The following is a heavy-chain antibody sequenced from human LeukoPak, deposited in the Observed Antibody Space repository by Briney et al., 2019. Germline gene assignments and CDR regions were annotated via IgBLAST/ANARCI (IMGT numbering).Heavy chain of an antibody. D-gene: IGHD2-2*01. CDR3: ARLCCSSTSCFDY. Sequence: SETLSLTCTVSGGSISSSSYYWGWIRQPPGKGLEWIGSIYYSGSTYYNPSLKSRVTISVDTSKNQFSLKLSSVTAADTAVYYCARLCCSSTSCFDYWGQGTLVTVSS. J-gene: IGHJ4*02. CDR1: GGSISSSSYY. V-gene: IGHV4-39*01. CDR2: IYYSGST.